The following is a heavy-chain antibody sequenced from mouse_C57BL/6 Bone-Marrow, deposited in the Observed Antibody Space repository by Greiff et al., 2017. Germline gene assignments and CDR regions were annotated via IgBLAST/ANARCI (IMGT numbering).Heavy chain of an antibody. Sequence: VQLVESGAELVRPGASVKLSCKASGYTFTDYYINWVKQRPGQGLEWIARIYPGSGNTYYNEKFKGKATLTAEKSSSTAYMQLSSLTSEDSAVYFCARRSYWYFDVWGTGTTVTVSS. CDR1: GYTFTDYY. V-gene: IGHV1-76*01. CDR2: IYPGSGNT. CDR3: ARRSYWYFDV. J-gene: IGHJ1*03.